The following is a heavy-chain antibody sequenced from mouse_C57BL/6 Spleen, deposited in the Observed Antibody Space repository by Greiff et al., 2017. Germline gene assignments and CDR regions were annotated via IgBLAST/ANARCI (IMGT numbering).Heavy chain of an antibody. Sequence: VQLQQPGAELVKPGASVKLSCKASGYTFTSYWMHWVKQRPGRGLEWIGRIDPNSGGTKSNEKFQSKATLTVDKPSSTAYMQLSSLTSEDSAVYYCASPHYYGSSYWYFDVWGTGTTVTVSS. D-gene: IGHD1-1*01. CDR2: IDPNSGGT. CDR1: GYTFTSYW. J-gene: IGHJ1*03. CDR3: ASPHYYGSSYWYFDV. V-gene: IGHV1-72*01.